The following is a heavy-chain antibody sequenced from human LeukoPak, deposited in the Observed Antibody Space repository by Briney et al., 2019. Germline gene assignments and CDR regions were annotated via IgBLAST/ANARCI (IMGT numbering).Heavy chain of an antibody. V-gene: IGHV4-34*01. D-gene: IGHD1-26*01. CDR2: INHSGST. CDR3: TYSGSNYPDY. Sequence: SETLSLTCAVFGGSFSSYFWSWIRQSPGKGLEWIGEINHSGSTNYNPSLKSRVTISLGTSKNQFSLRLSSVTAADTAVYYCTYSGSNYPDYWGQGTLVTVSS. CDR1: GGSFSSYF. J-gene: IGHJ4*02.